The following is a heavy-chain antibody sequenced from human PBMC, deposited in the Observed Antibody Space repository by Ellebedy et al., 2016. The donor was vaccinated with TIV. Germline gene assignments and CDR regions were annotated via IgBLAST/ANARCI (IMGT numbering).Heavy chain of an antibody. CDR3: AAFPYISTSSAY. D-gene: IGHD6-6*01. V-gene: IGHV1-2*02. CDR2: LHPSSGGT. CDR1: GYIFTAYH. J-gene: IGHJ4*02. Sequence: AASVKVSCKTSGYIFTAYHIHWARQAPGQGLEWMGWLHPSSGGTNYAQNFQGRVSMTRDTSISTAYMELSRLNSDDTAVYYCAAFPYISTSSAYWGQGTLVTVSS.